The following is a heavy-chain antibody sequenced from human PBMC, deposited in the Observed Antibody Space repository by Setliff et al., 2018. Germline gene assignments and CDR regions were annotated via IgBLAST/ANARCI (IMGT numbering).Heavy chain of an antibody. Sequence: PSETLSLTCTVSGGSVGSDYNYWSWIRQPVGKGLEWIGHIFLTGSTDYDPSFRSRATISLDMSKNEFYLRMASVTSADTAVYYCVRSAVYCARMSGFQYMDVWGKGTTVTVSS. J-gene: IGHJ6*03. D-gene: IGHD2-21*01. CDR2: IFLTGST. CDR3: VRSAVYCARMSGFQYMDV. CDR1: GGSVGSDYNY. V-gene: IGHV4-61*10.